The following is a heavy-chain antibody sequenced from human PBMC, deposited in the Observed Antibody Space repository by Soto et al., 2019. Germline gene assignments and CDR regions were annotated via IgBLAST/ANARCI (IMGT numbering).Heavy chain of an antibody. CDR1: GFTFSSYG. CDR3: AKEGGDSSGYHNWFDP. J-gene: IGHJ5*02. D-gene: IGHD3-22*01. CDR2: ISYDGSNK. Sequence: QVQLVESGGGVVQPGRSLRLSSAASGFTFSSYGMHWVREAPGKGLEWVAVISYDGSNKYYADSVKGRFTISRDNSKNTLYLQMNSLRAEDTAVYYCAKEGGDSSGYHNWFDPWGQGTLVTVSS. V-gene: IGHV3-30*18.